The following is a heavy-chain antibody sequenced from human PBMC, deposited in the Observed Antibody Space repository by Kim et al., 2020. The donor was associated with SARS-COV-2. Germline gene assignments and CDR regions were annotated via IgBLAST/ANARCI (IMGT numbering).Heavy chain of an antibody. J-gene: IGHJ6*01. CDR2: IYYSGST. CDR1: GGSVSSGSYY. CDR3: AREKGLSGYYYYGMYV. V-gene: IGHV4-61*01. D-gene: IGHD6-25*01. Sequence: SETLSLTCTVSGGSVSSGSYYCSWIRQPPGKGLEWIGYIYYSGSTNYNPSLKSRVTISVDTSKNQFSLKLSSVTAADTAVYYCAREKGLSGYYYYGMYV.